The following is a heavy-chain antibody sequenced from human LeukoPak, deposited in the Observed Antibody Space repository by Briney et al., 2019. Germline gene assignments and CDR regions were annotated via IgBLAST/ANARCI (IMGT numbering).Heavy chain of an antibody. Sequence: GGSLRLSCAASGFTFSSYSMNWVRQAPGKGLEWVSSISSSSSYIYYADSVKGRFTISRGNAKNSLYLQMNSLRAEDTAVYYCATEPTVVTPDYWGKGTLVTVSS. J-gene: IGHJ4*02. CDR2: ISSSSSYI. V-gene: IGHV3-21*01. D-gene: IGHD4-23*01. CDR1: GFTFSSYS. CDR3: ATEPTVVTPDY.